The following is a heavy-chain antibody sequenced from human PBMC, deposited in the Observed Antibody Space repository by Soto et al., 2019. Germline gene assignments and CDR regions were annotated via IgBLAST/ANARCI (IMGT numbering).Heavy chain of an antibody. CDR3: ARGTVVVPAASTYYYYGMDV. CDR2: ISAYNGNT. J-gene: IGHJ6*02. D-gene: IGHD2-2*01. CDR1: GYTFTSYG. V-gene: IGHV1-18*01. Sequence: ASVKVSCKASGYTFTSYGISWVRQAPGQGLEWMGWISAYNGNTNYAQKLQGRVTMTTDTSTSTAYMELRSLRSDDTAVYYCARGTVVVPAASTYYYYGMDVWGQGTTVTV.